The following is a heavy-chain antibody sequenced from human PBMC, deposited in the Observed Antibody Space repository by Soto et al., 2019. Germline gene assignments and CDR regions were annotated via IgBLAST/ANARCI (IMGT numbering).Heavy chain of an antibody. CDR3: VKDESINWYSGHFRH. CDR2: INWNSGSI. V-gene: IGHV3-9*01. D-gene: IGHD6-13*01. CDR1: GFTFDDYG. J-gene: IGHJ1*01. Sequence: SLRLSCAASGFTFDDYGMHWVRQVPGKGLEWVSGINWNSGSIGYGDSVKGRFAISRDNAKNSLHLQMNSLSAEDTAFYYCVKDESINWYSGHFRHWGQGTLVTVSS.